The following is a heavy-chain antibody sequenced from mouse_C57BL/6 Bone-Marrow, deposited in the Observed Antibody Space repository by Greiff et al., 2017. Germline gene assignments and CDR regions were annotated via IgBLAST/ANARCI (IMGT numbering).Heavy chain of an antibody. J-gene: IGHJ4*01. D-gene: IGHD1-1*01. CDR1: GFTFSDYY. V-gene: IGHV5-16*01. CDR2: INYDGSST. Sequence: EVNLVESEGGLVQPGSSMKLSCTASGFTFSDYYMAWVRQVPEKGLEWVANINYDGSSTYYLDSLKSRFIISRDNAKNILYLQMSSLKSEDTATYYCAREGSSLYAMDYWGQGTSVTVSS. CDR3: AREGSSLYAMDY.